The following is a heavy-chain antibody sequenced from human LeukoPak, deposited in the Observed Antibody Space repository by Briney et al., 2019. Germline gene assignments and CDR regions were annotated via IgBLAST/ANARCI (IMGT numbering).Heavy chain of an antibody. J-gene: IGHJ4*02. CDR2: IYYSWST. CDR3: ARSTHYSSGLDY. D-gene: IGHD6-19*01. V-gene: IGHV4-59*08. Sequence: SETLSLTCTVSGGSSSSYYRNWIRQPPGKGLEWIGYIYYSWSTNYNPSLKSRVTISVDTSKNQFSLKLSSVTAADTAVYYCARSTHYSSGLDYWGQGTLVTVSS. CDR1: GGSSSSYY.